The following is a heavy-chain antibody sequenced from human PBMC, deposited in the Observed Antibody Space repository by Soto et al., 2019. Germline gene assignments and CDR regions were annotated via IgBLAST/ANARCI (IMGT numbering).Heavy chain of an antibody. CDR1: GGTFSGYA. CDR3: ARDPRSITGTTSSEDFQH. V-gene: IGHV1-69*01. D-gene: IGHD1-20*01. J-gene: IGHJ1*01. Sequence: QAQQMQSGAEVKKPGSSVKVSCKASGGTFSGYAINWVRQAPGQGLEWMGGIIPLLGITDYGQKFQGRITIAADESTGTAYMDLRGLRSEDTAVYYCARDPRSITGTTSSEDFQHLGQGTLVIVSS. CDR2: IIPLLGIT.